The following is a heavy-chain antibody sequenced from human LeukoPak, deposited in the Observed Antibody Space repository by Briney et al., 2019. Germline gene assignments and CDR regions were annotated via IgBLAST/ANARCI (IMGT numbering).Heavy chain of an antibody. V-gene: IGHV4-4*07. D-gene: IGHD2-2*01. CDR2: IYTSGST. CDR1: GGSISSYY. CDR3: AREMGVPAALRFDP. Sequence: SETLSLTCTVSGGSISSYYWSWIRQPAGKGLEWIGRIYTSGSTNYNPSLKSRVTMSVDTSKNQFSLKLSSVTAADTAVYYCAREMGVPAALRFDPWGQGTLVTASS. J-gene: IGHJ5*02.